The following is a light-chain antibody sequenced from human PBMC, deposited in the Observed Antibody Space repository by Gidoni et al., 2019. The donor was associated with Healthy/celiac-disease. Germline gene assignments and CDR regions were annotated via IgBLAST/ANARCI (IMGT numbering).Light chain of an antibody. CDR2: RNN. CDR3: AAWDDSLRV. CDR1: SSNIGSNY. J-gene: IGLJ3*02. Sequence: QSVLTPPPSASVTPGQRVTISCSGSSSNIGSNYVYWYQQLPGTAPKLLIYRNNQRPSGVPDRFSGSKSGTSASLAISGLRSEDEADDYCAAWDDSLRVFGGGTKLTVL. V-gene: IGLV1-47*01.